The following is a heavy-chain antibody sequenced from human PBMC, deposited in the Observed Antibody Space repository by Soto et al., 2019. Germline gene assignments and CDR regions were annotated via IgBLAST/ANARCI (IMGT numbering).Heavy chain of an antibody. J-gene: IGHJ5*02. Sequence: SQTLSLPCAISGDRVSSNSAAWAWIRQSPSRGLEWLGRTYYRSKWYNDYAVSVKSRITINPDTSKNQFSLQLNSVTPEDTAVYYCARGVPGWFDPWGQGTLVTVSS. CDR1: GDRVSSNSAA. V-gene: IGHV6-1*01. CDR3: ARGVPGWFDP. CDR2: TYYRSKWYN. D-gene: IGHD1-1*01.